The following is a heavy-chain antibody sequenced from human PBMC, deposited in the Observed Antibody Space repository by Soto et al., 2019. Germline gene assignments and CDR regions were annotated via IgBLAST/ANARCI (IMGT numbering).Heavy chain of an antibody. CDR1: GFTFSSYS. CDR2: ISSGGYTI. CDR3: VRSRREWFGVVPPSDV. Sequence: GSLRLSCEAAGFTFSSYSFNWVRQAPSQGLEWVSFISSGGYTIYHADSLEGRFSISRDDAKNSVYLQMSGLRMDDTAVYYCVRSRREWFGVVPPSDVWGRGTLVTVSS. D-gene: IGHD3-3*01. J-gene: IGHJ4*02. V-gene: IGHV3-48*01.